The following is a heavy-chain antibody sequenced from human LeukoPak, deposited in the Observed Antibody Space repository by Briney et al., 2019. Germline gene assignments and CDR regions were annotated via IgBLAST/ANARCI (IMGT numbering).Heavy chain of an antibody. CDR3: ARDWHDSSGLLPFDY. CDR2: INAGNGNT. V-gene: IGHV1-3*01. J-gene: IGHJ4*02. Sequence: ASVKVSCKASGYTFTSYAMHWVRQAPGQRLEWMGWINAGNGNTKYSQKFQGGVTITRDTSASTAYMELSSLRSEDTAVYYCARDWHDSSGLLPFDYWGQGTLVTVSS. CDR1: GYTFTSYA. D-gene: IGHD3-22*01.